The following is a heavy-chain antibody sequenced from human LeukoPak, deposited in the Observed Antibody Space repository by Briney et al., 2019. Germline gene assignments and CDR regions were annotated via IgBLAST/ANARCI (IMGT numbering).Heavy chain of an antibody. V-gene: IGHV3-7*01. D-gene: IGHD3-10*01. CDR2: TKEDGIKT. Sequence: GGSLRLSCAASGFTFSDYWMTWVRQAPGKGLEWVANTKEDGIKTYYADSVKGRFTISRDNAKNSLYLQMNSLRAEDTAVYYCARQYRVWFGELSTPEDYWGQGTLVTVSS. CDR3: ARQYRVWFGELSTPEDY. CDR1: GFTFSDYW. J-gene: IGHJ4*02.